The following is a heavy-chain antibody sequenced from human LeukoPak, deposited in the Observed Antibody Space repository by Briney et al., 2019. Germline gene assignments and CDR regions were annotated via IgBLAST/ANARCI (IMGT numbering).Heavy chain of an antibody. CDR2: IYTSGST. CDR3: ARDLNDYGDYAFGY. D-gene: IGHD4-17*01. J-gene: IGHJ4*02. Sequence: SETLSLTCTVSGGSISSGSYYWSWIRQPAGKGLEWIGRIYTSGSTNYNPSLKSRVTISVDTSKNQFSLKLSSVTAADTAVYYCARDLNDYGDYAFGYWGQGTLVTVSS. V-gene: IGHV4-61*02. CDR1: GGSISSGSYY.